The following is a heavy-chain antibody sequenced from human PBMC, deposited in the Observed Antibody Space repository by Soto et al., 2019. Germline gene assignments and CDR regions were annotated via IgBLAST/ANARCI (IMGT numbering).Heavy chain of an antibody. J-gene: IGHJ4*02. Sequence: VQLVESGGGVVQPGRSLRLSCAASGFTFSDYAMHWVRQAPGKGLEWVAVVSHDGRNTHYADSVKGRFTISRDSSKNMVSLERTSLRAEDTAVYYCAKGGRQWLVTSDFNYWGQGALVTVSS. D-gene: IGHD6-19*01. CDR3: AKGGRQWLVTSDFNY. V-gene: IGHV3-30*18. CDR2: VSHDGRNT. CDR1: GFTFSDYA.